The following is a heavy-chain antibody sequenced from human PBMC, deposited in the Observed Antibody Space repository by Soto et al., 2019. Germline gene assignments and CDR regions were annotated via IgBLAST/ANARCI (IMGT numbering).Heavy chain of an antibody. J-gene: IGHJ3*02. V-gene: IGHV3-33*01. CDR1: GFTFSSYG. CDR2: IWYDGSNK. CDR3: ARDPLDSAFDI. Sequence: QVQLVESGGGVVQPWRSLRLSCAASGFTFSSYGMHWVRQAPGKGLEWVAVIWYDGSNKYYADYVKGRFTISRDNSKNTLYLQMNSLRAEDTAVYYCARDPLDSAFDIWGQGTMVTVSS.